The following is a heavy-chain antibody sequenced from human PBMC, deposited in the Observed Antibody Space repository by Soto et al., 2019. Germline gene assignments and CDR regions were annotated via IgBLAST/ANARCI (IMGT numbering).Heavy chain of an antibody. V-gene: IGHV3-30*04. CDR2: IIYDGSNK. D-gene: IGHD5-12*01. Sequence: QVQLVESGGGVVQPGRSLRLSCAASGLTFSRYAMHWVRQAPGKGLEWVAVIIYDGSNKHYADSVQGRFTISRDNSKTTLYLQINSLRAEESGVSECAAELGNTGYDGHDYSGQGTLDTGSS. CDR3: AAELGNTGYDGHDY. CDR1: GLTFSRYA. J-gene: IGHJ4*02.